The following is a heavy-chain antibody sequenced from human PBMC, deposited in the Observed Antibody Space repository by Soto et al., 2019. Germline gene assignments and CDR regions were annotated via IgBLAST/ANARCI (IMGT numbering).Heavy chain of an antibody. CDR1: GGTFRNYP. J-gene: IGHJ4*02. CDR3: ARGPLVVLNYFES. CDR2: IFPLTDIP. V-gene: IGHV1-69*02. Sequence: QVQLVQSGTEVKKPGSSVKVSCKASGGTFRNYPLTWVRQAPGQGLEWMGSIFPLTDIPDYAQNFQARLTISADKSTSTAYMEVSRLTSDDTAMYFCARGPLVVLNYFESWGQGTLVTVSS.